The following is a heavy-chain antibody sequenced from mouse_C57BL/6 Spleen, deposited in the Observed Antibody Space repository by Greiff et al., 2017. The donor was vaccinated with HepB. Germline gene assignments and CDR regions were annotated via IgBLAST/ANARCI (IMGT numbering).Heavy chain of an antibody. CDR2: IYPGDGDT. V-gene: IGHV1-80*01. CDR1: GYAFSSYW. D-gene: IGHD1-2*01. Sequence: QVQLQQSGAELVKPGASVKISCKASGYAFSSYWMNWVKQRPGKGLEWIGQIYPGDGDTNYNGKFKGKATLTADKSSSTAYMQLSSLTSEDSAVYFCARSGLRLSGDDYWGQGTTLTVSS. CDR3: ARSGLRLSGDDY. J-gene: IGHJ2*01.